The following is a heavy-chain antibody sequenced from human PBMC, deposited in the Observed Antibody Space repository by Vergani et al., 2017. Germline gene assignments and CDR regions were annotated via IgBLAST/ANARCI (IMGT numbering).Heavy chain of an antibody. V-gene: IGHV4-39*07. Sequence: QLQLQESGPGLVKPWETLSLTCTVSGGSISSSSYYWGWIRQPPGKGLEWIGSIYYSGSTYYHPSLKSRFTISVHTSKNQFPLTLSSMTAADTAVYYCATELTKTYNWFDPWDQGTLVTVSS. CDR2: IYYSGST. D-gene: IGHD3-9*01. CDR3: ATELTKTYNWFDP. CDR1: GGSISSSSYY. J-gene: IGHJ5*02.